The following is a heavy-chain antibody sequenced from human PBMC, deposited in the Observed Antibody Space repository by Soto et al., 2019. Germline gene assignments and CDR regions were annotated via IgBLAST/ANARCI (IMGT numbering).Heavy chain of an antibody. Sequence: QVQLVQSGAEVKKPGASVKVSCKASGYTFTSYEINWVRQATGQGLEWMGWMNPNSGDTGYAQKFQGRVTMTRNTPISTAYMELSSLRSENTAVYYCASGQLLWFGELLRWGQGTLVTVSS. J-gene: IGHJ4*02. CDR3: ASGQLLWFGELLR. D-gene: IGHD3-10*01. CDR1: GYTFTSYE. V-gene: IGHV1-8*01. CDR2: MNPNSGDT.